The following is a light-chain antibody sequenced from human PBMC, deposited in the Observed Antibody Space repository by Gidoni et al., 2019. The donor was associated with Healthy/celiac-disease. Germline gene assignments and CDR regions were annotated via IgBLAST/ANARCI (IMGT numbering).Light chain of an antibody. V-gene: IGKV3-11*01. CDR2: DAS. CDR1: QSVSSY. J-gene: IGKJ4*01. CDR3: QQRSNWPPGLT. Sequence: EIVLTQSPATLSLSPGERATLSCRASQSVSSYLAWYQQTPGQAPRLLIYDASNRATGIPARFSGSGSGTDFTLTISSLEPEDFAVYYCQQRSNWPPGLTFXGXTKVEIK.